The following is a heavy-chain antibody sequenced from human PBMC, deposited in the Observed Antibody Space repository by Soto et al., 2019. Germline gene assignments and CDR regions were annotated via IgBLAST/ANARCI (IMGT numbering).Heavy chain of an antibody. CDR2: IHHSGTT. D-gene: IGHD5-12*01. Sequence: QVQLQESGPGLVKPSQTLSLTCTVSGDSVSSSSYYWSWIRQHPGKGLEWIGYIHHSGTTYYNPSLKSRITLSVDTSKIQFSLRLSSVTAADTAVYYCASGLGYKAWGQWTLVTVSS. CDR1: GDSVSSSSYY. CDR3: ASGLGYKA. J-gene: IGHJ5*02. V-gene: IGHV4-31*03.